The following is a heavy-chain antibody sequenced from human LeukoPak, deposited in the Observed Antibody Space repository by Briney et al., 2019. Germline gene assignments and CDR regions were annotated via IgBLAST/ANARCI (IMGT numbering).Heavy chain of an antibody. CDR3: ARDQKTYYYDSSGYYGTDY. D-gene: IGHD3-22*01. Sequence: GGSLRLSCAASGFTFSSYAMSWVRQAPGKGLEWVAVIWYDGSNKYYADSVKGRFTISRDNSKNTLYLQMNSLRAEDTAVYYCARDQKTYYYDSSGYYGTDYWGQGTLVTVSS. J-gene: IGHJ4*02. CDR2: IWYDGSNK. V-gene: IGHV3-33*08. CDR1: GFTFSSYA.